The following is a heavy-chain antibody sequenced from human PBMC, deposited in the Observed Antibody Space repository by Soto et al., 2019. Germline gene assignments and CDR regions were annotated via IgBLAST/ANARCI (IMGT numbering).Heavy chain of an antibody. CDR2: ISAYNGNT. V-gene: IGHV1-18*01. CDR1: GYTFTSYG. D-gene: IGHD3-3*01. CDR3: ARDPEICGVVIPSSEYYFDY. J-gene: IGHJ4*02. Sequence: ASVKVSCKASGYTFTSYGISWVRQAPGQGLEWMGWISAYNGNTNYAQKLQGRVTMTTDTSTSTAYMELRSLRSDDTAVYYCARDPEICGVVIPSSEYYFDYWGQGTLVTVSS.